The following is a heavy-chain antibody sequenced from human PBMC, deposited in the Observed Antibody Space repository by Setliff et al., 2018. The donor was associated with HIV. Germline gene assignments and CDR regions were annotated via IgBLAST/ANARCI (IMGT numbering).Heavy chain of an antibody. CDR2: IIPILGIT. Sequence: ASVKVSCKASGGSFSSYGISWVRQAPGQGLEWMGGIIPILGITNYAQKFQGRVTISSDKSTSTVSMELSSLRSGDTAVYHCARSSYDILTGYYKALEYWGQGTLVTVSS. CDR1: GGSFSSYG. J-gene: IGHJ4*02. CDR3: ARSSYDILTGYYKALEY. V-gene: IGHV1-69*10. D-gene: IGHD3-9*01.